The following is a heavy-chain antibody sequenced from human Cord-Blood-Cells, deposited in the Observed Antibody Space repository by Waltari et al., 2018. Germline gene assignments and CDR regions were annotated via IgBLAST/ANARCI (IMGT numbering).Heavy chain of an antibody. Sequence: EVQLVETGGGLIQPGGSLRLSCAASGFTVSSNYMSWVRQAPGKGLEGVSVIYSGGSTYYADSVKGRFTISRDNSKNTRYLQMNSLRAEDTAVYYCAREGPYYYGMDVWGQGTTVTVSS. V-gene: IGHV3-53*02. J-gene: IGHJ6*02. CDR1: GFTVSSNY. CDR3: AREGPYYYGMDV. CDR2: IYSGGST.